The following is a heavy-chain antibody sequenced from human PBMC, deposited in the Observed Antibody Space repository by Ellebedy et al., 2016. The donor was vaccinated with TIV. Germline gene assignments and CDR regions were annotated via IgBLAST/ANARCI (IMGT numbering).Heavy chain of an antibody. CDR3: ARNSYYDQKSFDY. CDR1: GFTFSSYA. Sequence: GESLKISCAASGFTFSSYAMHWVRQAPGKGLEWVAVISYDGSNKYYADSVKGRFTISRDNPKNTLYLQMNSLRAEDTAVYYCARNSYYDQKSFDYWGQGTLVTVSS. J-gene: IGHJ4*02. D-gene: IGHD1-26*01. V-gene: IGHV3-30*01. CDR2: ISYDGSNK.